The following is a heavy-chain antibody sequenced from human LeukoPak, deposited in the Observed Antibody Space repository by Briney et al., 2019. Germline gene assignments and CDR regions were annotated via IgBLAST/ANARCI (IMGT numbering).Heavy chain of an antibody. CDR2: ISSSSSYI. CDR1: GFTFSSYS. D-gene: IGHD3-3*01. Sequence: PGGSLRLSCAASGFTFSSYSMNWVRQAPGKGLEWVSSISSSSSYIYYADSVKGRFTISRDNAKNSLYLQMNSLRAEDTAVYYCARGLNFFDAFDIWGQGTMVTVSS. V-gene: IGHV3-21*01. CDR3: ARGLNFFDAFDI. J-gene: IGHJ3*02.